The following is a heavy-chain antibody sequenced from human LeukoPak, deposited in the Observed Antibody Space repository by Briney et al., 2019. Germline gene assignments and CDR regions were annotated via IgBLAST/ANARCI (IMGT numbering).Heavy chain of an antibody. CDR2: ITGYNGKT. D-gene: IGHD3-10*01. J-gene: IGHJ3*02. Sequence: ASVKVSCKASGYTFTSYGISWVRQAPGQGLEWMGWITGYNGKTNYVQKFQGRVTMTRNTSISTAYMELSSLRSEDTAVYYCARVYSGLLRFGELLRDASDIWGQGTMVTVSS. CDR1: GYTFTSYG. CDR3: ARVYSGLLRFGELLRDASDI. V-gene: IGHV1-18*01.